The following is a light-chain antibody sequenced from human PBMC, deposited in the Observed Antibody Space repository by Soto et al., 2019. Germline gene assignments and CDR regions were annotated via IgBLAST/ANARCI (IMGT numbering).Light chain of an antibody. J-gene: IGKJ1*01. V-gene: IGKV4-1*01. CDR3: QQYYSVPPT. Sequence: DIVMTQSPDSLAVSLGERATINCESSQSVLYSSSNKNYLAWYQQKPGQPPKLLISWASTRESGAPDRFSGSGSETDFTLTISSLQAEDVAVYYCQQYYSVPPTFGQGTKVDIK. CDR2: WAS. CDR1: QSVLYSSSNKNY.